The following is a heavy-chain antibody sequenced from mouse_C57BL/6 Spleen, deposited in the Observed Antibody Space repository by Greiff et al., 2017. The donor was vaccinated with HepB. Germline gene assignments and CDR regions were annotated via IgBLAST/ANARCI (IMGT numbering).Heavy chain of an antibody. D-gene: IGHD1-1*01. J-gene: IGHJ4*01. CDR2: ISSGSSTI. V-gene: IGHV5-17*01. Sequence: EVNLVESGGGLVKPGGSLKLSCAASGFTFSDYGMHWVRQAPEKGLEWVAYISSGSSTIYYADTVKGRITISRDNAKNTLLLQMTSLRSEDTAMYYCARPMTTVVATYYAMDYWGQGTSVTVSS. CDR3: ARPMTTVVATYYAMDY. CDR1: GFTFSDYG.